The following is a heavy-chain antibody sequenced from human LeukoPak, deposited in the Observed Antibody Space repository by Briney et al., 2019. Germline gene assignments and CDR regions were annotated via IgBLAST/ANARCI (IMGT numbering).Heavy chain of an antibody. J-gene: IGHJ6*02. Sequence: PGGSLRLSCAASGFTVSSNYMSWVRQAPGKGLEWVSVIYSGGSTYYADSVKGRFTISRDNSKNTLYLQMNSLRAEDTAVYYCARAVSLKYGMDVWGQGTTVTVSS. CDR1: GFTVSSNY. CDR2: IYSGGST. V-gene: IGHV3-66*01. CDR3: ARAVSLKYGMDV.